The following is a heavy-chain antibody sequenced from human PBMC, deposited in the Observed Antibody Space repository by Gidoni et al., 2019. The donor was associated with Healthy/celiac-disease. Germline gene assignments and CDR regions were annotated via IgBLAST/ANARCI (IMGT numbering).Heavy chain of an antibody. Sequence: QVQLVESGRGVVQPGVSLRLSCAASGFTLSSYGMHWVRQAPGKGLEWVAVIWYDGSNKYYADSVKGRFTISRDNSKNTLYLQMNSLRAEDTAVYYCARARGLYDSSGFDYWGQGTLVTVSS. CDR1: GFTLSSYG. V-gene: IGHV3-33*01. J-gene: IGHJ4*02. D-gene: IGHD3-22*01. CDR3: ARARGLYDSSGFDY. CDR2: IWYDGSNK.